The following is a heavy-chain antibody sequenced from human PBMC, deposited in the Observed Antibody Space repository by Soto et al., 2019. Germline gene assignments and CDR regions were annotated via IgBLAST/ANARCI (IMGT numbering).Heavy chain of an antibody. J-gene: IGHJ4*02. CDR2: IYYSGST. CDR3: AREFRDGLDY. V-gene: IGHV4-61*01. CDR1: GGSVSSGSYY. Sequence: SETLSLTCTVSGGSVSSGSYYWSWIRQPPGKGLEWIGYIYYSGSTNYNPSLKSRVTISVDTSKNQFSLKLSSVTAADTAVYYCAREFRDGLDYWGQGTLVTVSS.